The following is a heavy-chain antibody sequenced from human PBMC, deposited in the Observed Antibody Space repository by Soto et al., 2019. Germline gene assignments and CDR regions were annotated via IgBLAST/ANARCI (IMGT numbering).Heavy chain of an antibody. CDR2: IIPIFGTA. D-gene: IGHD5-12*01. J-gene: IGHJ4*02. CDR1: GGTFSSYA. CDR3: ARDKGSIGAPY. Sequence: ASVKVSCKASGGTFSSYAISWVRQAPGQGLEWMGGIIPIFGTANYAQKFQGRVTITADKSTSTAYMEMSSLRSEDTAVYYCARDKGSIGAPYWGQGTLVTVSS. V-gene: IGHV1-69*06.